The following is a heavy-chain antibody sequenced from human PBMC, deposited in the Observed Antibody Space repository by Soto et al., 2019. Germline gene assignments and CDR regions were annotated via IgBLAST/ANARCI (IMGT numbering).Heavy chain of an antibody. D-gene: IGHD5-18*01. CDR2: IIPIFGTA. J-gene: IGHJ6*02. CDR3: ARGNVDTAFTYYCYGMDV. Sequence: QVQLVQSGAEVKKPGSSVKVSCKASGGTFSSYAISWVRQAPGQGLEWMGGIIPIFGTANYAQKFQGRVTITADESTSAAYMELRSVRSEDTAVYYCARGNVDTAFTYYCYGMDVRGQGTTVTVSS. V-gene: IGHV1-69*12. CDR1: GGTFSSYA.